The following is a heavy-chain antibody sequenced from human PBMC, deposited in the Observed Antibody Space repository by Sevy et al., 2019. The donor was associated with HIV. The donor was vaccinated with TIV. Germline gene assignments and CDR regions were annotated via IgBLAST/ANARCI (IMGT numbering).Heavy chain of an antibody. J-gene: IGHJ4*02. V-gene: IGHV4-59*01. CDR2: IYYSGST. Sequence: SETLSLTCSVSGDSISNYYWNWIRQPPGKGLEWIAYIYYSGSTNYNPSLKSRVTISVDTSKNQFSLKLSSVTAADTAVYYCARGASGYFDPLDYWGQVTLVTVSS. CDR3: ARGASGYFDPLDY. CDR1: GDSISNYY. D-gene: IGHD3-10*01.